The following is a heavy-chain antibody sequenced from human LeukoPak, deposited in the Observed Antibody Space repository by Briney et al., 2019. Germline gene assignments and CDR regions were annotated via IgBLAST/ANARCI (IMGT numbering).Heavy chain of an antibody. CDR1: GFTFSSYA. CDR2: ISGSGGST. CDR3: ATQPIEAAGKNRGGSYYYGMDV. D-gene: IGHD6-13*01. Sequence: GGPLRLSCAASGFTFSSYAMSWVRQAPGKGLEGVSAISGSGGSTYYADSVKGRVTISRDNSKNTLYLQMTSLRAEDTAVYYCATQPIEAAGKNRGGSYYYGMDVWGKGTTVTVSS. J-gene: IGHJ6*04. V-gene: IGHV3-23*01.